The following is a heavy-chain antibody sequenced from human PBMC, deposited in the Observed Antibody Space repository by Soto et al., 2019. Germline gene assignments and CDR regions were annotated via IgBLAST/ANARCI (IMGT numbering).Heavy chain of an antibody. Sequence: GGSLRLSCAASGFSFSTYGMHWVRQAPGKGLEWVAFISNDGSNKYYADSVKGRFTISRDNSKNTLYLQMNSLRAEDTAVYYCARDSRIGGYELGMWGQGTLVTVSS. CDR3: ARDSRIGGYELGM. V-gene: IGHV3-30*03. J-gene: IGHJ4*02. CDR1: GFSFSTYG. CDR2: ISNDGSNK. D-gene: IGHD5-12*01.